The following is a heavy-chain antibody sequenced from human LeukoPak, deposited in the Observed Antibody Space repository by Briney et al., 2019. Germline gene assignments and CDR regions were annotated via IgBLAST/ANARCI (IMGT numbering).Heavy chain of an antibody. D-gene: IGHD1-26*01. CDR1: GGTFSSYA. Sequence: GSSVKVSCKASGGTFSSYAISWVRQAPGQGLEWMRRIIPIFGTANYAQKFQGRVTITTDESTSTAYMELSSLRSEDTAVYYCARDIGSSYNWFDPWGQGTLVTVSS. J-gene: IGHJ5*02. V-gene: IGHV1-69*05. CDR2: IIPIFGTA. CDR3: ARDIGSSYNWFDP.